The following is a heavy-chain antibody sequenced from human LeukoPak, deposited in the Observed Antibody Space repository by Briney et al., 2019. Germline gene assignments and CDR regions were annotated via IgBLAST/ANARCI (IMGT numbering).Heavy chain of an antibody. CDR1: GYTFTSYG. V-gene: IGHV1-18*01. CDR3: ARDRGYYYDSSGPPRY. D-gene: IGHD3-22*01. Sequence: ASVKVSCKASGYTFTSYGISWVRQAPGQGLEWMGWISAYNGNTNYAQKLQGRVTMTTDTSTSTAYMELRSLRSDDTAVYYCARDRGYYYDSSGPPRYWGQGTLVTVSS. J-gene: IGHJ4*02. CDR2: ISAYNGNT.